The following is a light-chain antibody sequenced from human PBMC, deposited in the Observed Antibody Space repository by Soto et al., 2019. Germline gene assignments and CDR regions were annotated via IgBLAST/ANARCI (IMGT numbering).Light chain of an antibody. Sequence: QSALTQPASVSGSRGQSITISCTGTSSDVGGYNYVSWYQQHPGKAPKLIIYEVSNRPSGVSNRFSGSKSGNTAALTISGLQTGDEADYYCSSYSDRSPCVFGTGTKLTVL. CDR2: EVS. CDR1: SSDVGGYNY. CDR3: SSYSDRSPCV. J-gene: IGLJ1*01. V-gene: IGLV2-14*01.